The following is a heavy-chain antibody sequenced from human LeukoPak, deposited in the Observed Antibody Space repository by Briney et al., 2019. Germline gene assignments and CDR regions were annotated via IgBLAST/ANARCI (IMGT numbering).Heavy chain of an antibody. J-gene: IGHJ4*02. V-gene: IGHV4-39*01. D-gene: IGHD5-18*01. CDR2: TYYSGST. CDR3: AVDTGAFDY. CDR1: GGSISSSSYY. Sequence: TSETLSLTCTVSGGSISSSSYYWGWIRQPPGKGLEWIGSTYYSGSTYYNPSLKSRVTISVDTSKNQFSLKLSSVTAADTAVYYCAVDTGAFDYWGQGTLVTVSS.